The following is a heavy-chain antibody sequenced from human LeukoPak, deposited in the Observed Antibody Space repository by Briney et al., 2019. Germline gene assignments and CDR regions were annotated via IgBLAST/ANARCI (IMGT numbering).Heavy chain of an antibody. CDR3: ARGGTPRTFDY. CDR2: IFYSGST. CDR1: GGSISSFY. V-gene: IGHV4-59*01. Sequence: SETLSHTCTVSGGSISSFYWSWIRQPPGKGLEWIGYIFYSGSTNYNPSLKSRVTISVDTSKNQFSLKLSSVTAADTAVYYCARGGTPRTFDYWGQGTLVTVSS. D-gene: IGHD1-14*01. J-gene: IGHJ4*02.